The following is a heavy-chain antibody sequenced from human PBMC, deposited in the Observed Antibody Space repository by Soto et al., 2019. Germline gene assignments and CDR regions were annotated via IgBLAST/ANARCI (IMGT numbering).Heavy chain of an antibody. V-gene: IGHV3-23*01. CDR2: IIGSGGNT. CDR1: GFTFSSYA. D-gene: IGHD3-3*01. CDR3: AKYTMTYYYYSCMDV. Sequence: PGGSLRLSCAGSGFTFSSYAMAWVRQAPGKGLEWVSVIIGSGGNTYSADSVKGRFTISRDNSKNTLYLRMNSLRAEDTAIYYCAKYTMTYYYYSCMDVWGKGTTVTVSS. J-gene: IGHJ6*03.